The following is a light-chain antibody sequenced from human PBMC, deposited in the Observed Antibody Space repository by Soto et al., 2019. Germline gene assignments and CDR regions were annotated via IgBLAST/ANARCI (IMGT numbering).Light chain of an antibody. CDR2: EIN. CDR3: SSYAGSNIYV. V-gene: IGLV2-8*01. Sequence: QSVLTQPPSASGSPGQSITISCTGTSSDVGAFNYVSWYQQHPGKAPKLMIFEINKRPSGVPDRFSGSKSGNTASLTVSGLQTEDEADYYCSSYAGSNIYVFGGGTQLTVL. J-gene: IGLJ7*01. CDR1: SSDVGAFNY.